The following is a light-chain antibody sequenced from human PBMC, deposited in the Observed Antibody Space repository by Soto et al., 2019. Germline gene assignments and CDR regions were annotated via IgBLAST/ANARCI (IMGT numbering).Light chain of an antibody. CDR2: QDS. Sequence: SYELTQPPSVSVSPGQTASITCSGDKLGDKYACWYQQKPGQSPVLVIYQDSKRPSGIPERFSGSNSGNTATLTISGTQAMDEADYYCQAWDSSNYVFGTGTKLNV. CDR1: KLGDKY. V-gene: IGLV3-1*01. J-gene: IGLJ1*01. CDR3: QAWDSSNYV.